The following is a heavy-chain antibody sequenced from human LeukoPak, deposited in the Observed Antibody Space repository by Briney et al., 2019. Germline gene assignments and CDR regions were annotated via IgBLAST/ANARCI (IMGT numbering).Heavy chain of an antibody. CDR1: GGSFSGYY. J-gene: IGHJ6*02. CDR3: ARGFNSIKRAYYYYGMGV. D-gene: IGHD2/OR15-2a*01. Sequence: PSETLSLTCAVYGGSFSGYYWSWIRQPPGKGLEWIGEINHSGSTNYNPSLKSRVTISVDTSKNQFSLKLSSVTAADTAVYYCARGFNSIKRAYYYYGMGVWGQGTTVTVSS. V-gene: IGHV4-34*01. CDR2: INHSGST.